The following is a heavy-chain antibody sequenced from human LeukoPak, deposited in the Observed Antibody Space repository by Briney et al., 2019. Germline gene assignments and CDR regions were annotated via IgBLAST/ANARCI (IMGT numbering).Heavy chain of an antibody. CDR1: GGSFSGYY. V-gene: IGHV4-34*01. J-gene: IGHJ4*02. CDR2: IYYSGST. CDR3: ARHELFTHFDY. D-gene: IGHD1-7*01. Sequence: SETLSLTCAVYGGSFSGYYWSWIRQPPGKGLEWIGSIYYSGSTYYNPSLKSRVTISVDTSKNQFSLKLSSVTAADTAVYYCARHELFTHFDYWGQGTLVTVSS.